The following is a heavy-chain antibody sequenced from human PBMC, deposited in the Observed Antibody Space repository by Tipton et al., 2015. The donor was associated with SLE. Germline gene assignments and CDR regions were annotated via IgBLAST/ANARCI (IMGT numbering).Heavy chain of an antibody. CDR2: IWYDGSNK. CDR1: GFTFSSYG. Sequence: SLRLSCAASGFTFSSYGMHWVRQAPGKGLEWVAVIWYDGSNKYYADSVKGRFTISRDNSKNTLYLQMNSLRAEDTAVYYCAGSILWWYGLGYWGQGTLVTVSS. J-gene: IGHJ4*02. D-gene: IGHD2-21*01. V-gene: IGHV3-33*08. CDR3: AGSILWWYGLGY.